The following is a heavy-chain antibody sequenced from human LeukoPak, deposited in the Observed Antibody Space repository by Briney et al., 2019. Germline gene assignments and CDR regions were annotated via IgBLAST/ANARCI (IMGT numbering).Heavy chain of an antibody. V-gene: IGHV1-2*02. Sequence: GASVKVSCKASGYTFTSYGISWVRQAPGQGLEWMGWINPNSGGTNYAQKFQGRVTMTRDTSISTAYMELSRLRSDDTAVYYCARPRGYGDYGSDAFDIWGQGTMVTVSS. J-gene: IGHJ3*02. D-gene: IGHD4-17*01. CDR3: ARPRGYGDYGSDAFDI. CDR2: INPNSGGT. CDR1: GYTFTSYG.